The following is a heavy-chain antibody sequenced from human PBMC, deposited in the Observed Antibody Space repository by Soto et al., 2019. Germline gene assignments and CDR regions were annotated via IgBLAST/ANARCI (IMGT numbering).Heavy chain of an antibody. CDR1: GFTFSSYA. J-gene: IGHJ4*02. CDR2: ISGSGGST. CDR3: AKAKGYSSSWFEFDY. D-gene: IGHD6-13*01. Sequence: EVQLLESGGGLVQPGGSLRLSCAASGFTFSSYAMSWVRQAPGNGLEWVSAISGSGGSTYYADSVKGRFTISRDTSKNTLYRQMNSFRAEDTAVYYCAKAKGYSSSWFEFDYWGQGTLVTVAS. V-gene: IGHV3-23*01.